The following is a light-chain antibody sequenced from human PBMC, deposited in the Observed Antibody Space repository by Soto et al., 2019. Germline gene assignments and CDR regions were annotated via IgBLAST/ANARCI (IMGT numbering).Light chain of an antibody. CDR2: TTS. CDR3: QQSFSTLLT. CDR1: QSINNY. J-gene: IGKJ4*01. Sequence: IQLTQSPSSLSASVGDRVTITCRASQSINNYLNWFQQKPGKAPKLLIYTTSSLQSGVPSRFSGSGSGTAFTLTISSLQPEDIATYYCQQSFSTLLTFGGGTKVDIK. V-gene: IGKV1-39*01.